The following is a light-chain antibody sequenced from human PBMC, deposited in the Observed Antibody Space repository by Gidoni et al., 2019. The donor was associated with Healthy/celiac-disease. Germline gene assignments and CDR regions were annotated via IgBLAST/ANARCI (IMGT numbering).Light chain of an antibody. CDR1: QSISSW. CDR2: DAS. J-gene: IGKJ1*01. V-gene: IGKV1-5*01. Sequence: DIQMTQSPSTLSASVGDRVTITCRASQSISSWLAWYQQKPGKAPKLLIYDASSLESGVPSRFSGSGSGTVFTLTISSLQPDDFATYYCQQYNSYSQTFXQXTKVEIK. CDR3: QQYNSYSQT.